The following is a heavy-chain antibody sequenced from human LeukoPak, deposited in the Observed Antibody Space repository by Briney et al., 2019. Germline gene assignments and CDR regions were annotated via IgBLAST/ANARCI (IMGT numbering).Heavy chain of an antibody. J-gene: IGHJ6*02. CDR3: ARVEAYYGSGKTSYYYYGMDV. D-gene: IGHD3-10*01. Sequence: SETLSLTCTVSGGSISSYYWSWMRQPPGEGVEWIGYIYYSGSNNYNPSLKSRVTISVDTSKNQFSLKLSSVTAADTAVYYCARVEAYYGSGKTSYYYYGMDVWGQGTTVTVSS. CDR1: GGSISSYY. CDR2: IYYSGSN. V-gene: IGHV4-59*01.